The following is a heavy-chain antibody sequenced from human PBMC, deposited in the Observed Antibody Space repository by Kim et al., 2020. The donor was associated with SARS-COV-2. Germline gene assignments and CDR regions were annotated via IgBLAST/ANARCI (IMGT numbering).Heavy chain of an antibody. Sequence: GGSLRRSCVGSEFTLSGFWIHWVRQAPGKGLVWVARVSRDGSATDYGDAVKGRFTISRDNTQDTVYLELKSLRVDDTALYYCARAGAGGGFDYWGQGTRVTVSS. CDR2: VSRDGSAT. J-gene: IGHJ4*02. D-gene: IGHD3-16*01. CDR3: ARAGAGGGFDY. V-gene: IGHV3-74*01. CDR1: EFTLSGFW.